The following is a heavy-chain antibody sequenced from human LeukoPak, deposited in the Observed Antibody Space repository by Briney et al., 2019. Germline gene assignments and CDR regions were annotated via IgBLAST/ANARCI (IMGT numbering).Heavy chain of an antibody. D-gene: IGHD1-26*01. V-gene: IGHV4-39*01. CDR3: ASSGSYHSFPG. J-gene: IGHJ4*02. CDR2: SYYSGTT. Sequence: SETLSLTCTVSGGSISSRNYYWGWIRQPPGKGLEWIESSYYSGTTYYNPALQIRVSIKEDTSNNLFSLYLRYVPAAGRAFYFCASSGSYHSFPGWGQGALVTVSS. CDR1: GGSISSRNYY.